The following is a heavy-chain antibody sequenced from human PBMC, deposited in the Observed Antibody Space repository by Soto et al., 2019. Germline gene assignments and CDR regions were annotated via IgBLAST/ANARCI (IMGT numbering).Heavy chain of an antibody. CDR3: ARNIVVVPAAISDGMDV. J-gene: IGHJ6*02. CDR1: GFTFSSYA. D-gene: IGHD2-2*01. V-gene: IGHV3-33*01. Sequence: GGSLRLSCAASGFTFSSYAMHWVRQAPGKGLEWVAVIWYDGSNKYYADSVKGRFTISRDNSKNTLYLQMNSLRAEDTAVYYCARNIVVVPAAISDGMDVWGLGTTVTVSS. CDR2: IWYDGSNK.